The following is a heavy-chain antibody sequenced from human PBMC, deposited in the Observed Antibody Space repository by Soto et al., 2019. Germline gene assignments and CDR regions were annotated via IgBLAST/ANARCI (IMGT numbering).Heavy chain of an antibody. V-gene: IGHV3-53*04. D-gene: IGHD4-4*01. CDR3: ASLVLNNYSNYGAALDY. CDR2: IYSGGST. Sequence: EVQLVESGGGLVQPGGSLRLSCAASGFTVSSNYMSWVRQAPGKGLEWVSVIYSGGSTYYADSVKGRFTISRHNSKNMLYLQMNSLRAEDTAVYYCASLVLNNYSNYGAALDYWGQGTLVTVSS. J-gene: IGHJ4*02. CDR1: GFTVSSNY.